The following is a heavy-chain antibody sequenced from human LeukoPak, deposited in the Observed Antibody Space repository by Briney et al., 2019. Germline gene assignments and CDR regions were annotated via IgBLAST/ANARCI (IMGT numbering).Heavy chain of an antibody. D-gene: IGHD3-10*01. J-gene: IGHJ4*02. CDR3: ARGSHYGSGRPFDY. CDR2: IYTSGTT. V-gene: IGHV4-4*07. CDR1: GDSMSSYY. Sequence: PSETLTLTCTVSGDSMSSYYWSWIRQPAGKGLEWSGRIYTSGTTSYNPSLKSRVTMSVDTSKNQLSLKLNSVTATDTAVYYCARGSHYGSGRPFDYWGQGTLVTVSS.